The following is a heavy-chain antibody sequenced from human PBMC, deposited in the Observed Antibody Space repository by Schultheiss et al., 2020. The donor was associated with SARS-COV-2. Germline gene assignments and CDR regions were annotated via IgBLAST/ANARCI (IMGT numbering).Heavy chain of an antibody. Sequence: GGSLRLSCAASGFTFSSYWMHWVRQAPGKGLVWVAVTWYDGSNKHYADSVKGRFTISRDNSKNTLYLQMNSLRAEDTAVYYCARDLLDCSSTSCYLYYWGQGTLVTVSS. D-gene: IGHD2-2*01. CDR2: TWYDGSNK. J-gene: IGHJ4*02. CDR3: ARDLLDCSSTSCYLYY. CDR1: GFTFSSYW. V-gene: IGHV3-33*08.